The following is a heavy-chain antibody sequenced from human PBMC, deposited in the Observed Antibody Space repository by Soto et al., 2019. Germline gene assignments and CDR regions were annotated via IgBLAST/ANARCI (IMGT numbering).Heavy chain of an antibody. Sequence: KTSETRSLICAVSGGSLSSGGYSWSWIRHPPGKGLEWIGYIYNSVSTCYHPSLKSRVTIAVDRSKNQFSLKLSSVTAADTAVYYCARGTEYGCFSVNW. CDR1: GGSLSSGGYS. V-gene: IGHV4-30-2*01. CDR2: IYNSVST. CDR3: ARGTEYGCFSVNW. J-gene: IGHJ5*01. D-gene: IGHD4-17*01.